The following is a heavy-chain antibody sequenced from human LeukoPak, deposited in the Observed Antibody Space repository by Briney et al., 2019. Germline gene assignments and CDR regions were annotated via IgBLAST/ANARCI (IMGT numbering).Heavy chain of an antibody. Sequence: GASVKVSCKASGYTFTGYYMHWVRQAPGQGLEWMGWINPNSGGTNYAQKFQGRVTMTRDTSISTAYMELSRLRSDDTAVYYCAKINSGYSSSWFDPWGQGTLVTVS. CDR2: INPNSGGT. J-gene: IGHJ5*02. CDR1: GYTFTGYY. CDR3: AKINSGYSSSWFDP. D-gene: IGHD6-13*01. V-gene: IGHV1-2*02.